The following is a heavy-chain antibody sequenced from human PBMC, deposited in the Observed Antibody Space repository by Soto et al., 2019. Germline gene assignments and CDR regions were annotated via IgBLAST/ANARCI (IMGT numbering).Heavy chain of an antibody. J-gene: IGHJ6*02. Sequence: QVQLVQSGAEVKKPGASVKVSCKASGYTFTGYYMHWVRQAPGQGLEWMGWINPNSGGTNYAQKFQGWVTMTRDTSISTAYMELSRLRSDDTAVYYCARENCSSTSCPYYYYGMDVWGQGTTVTVSS. D-gene: IGHD2-2*01. V-gene: IGHV1-2*04. CDR1: GYTFTGYY. CDR3: ARENCSSTSCPYYYYGMDV. CDR2: INPNSGGT.